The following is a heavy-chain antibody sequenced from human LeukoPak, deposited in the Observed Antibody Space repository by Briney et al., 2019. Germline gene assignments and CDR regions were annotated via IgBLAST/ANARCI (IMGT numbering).Heavy chain of an antibody. CDR1: GFTFSRYG. V-gene: IGHV3-30*02. CDR3: AKEIRVAAAGTG. Sequence: PGGSLRLSCAASGFTFSRYGMHWVRQAPGKGLEWVAFIRYDGSNKYYADSVKGRFTISRDNSKNTLYLQMNSLRAEDTAVYYCAKEIRVAAAGTGWGQGTLVTVSS. J-gene: IGHJ4*02. D-gene: IGHD6-13*01. CDR2: IRYDGSNK.